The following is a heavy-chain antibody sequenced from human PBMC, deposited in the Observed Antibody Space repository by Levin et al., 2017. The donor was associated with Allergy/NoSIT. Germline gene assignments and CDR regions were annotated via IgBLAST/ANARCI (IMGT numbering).Heavy chain of an antibody. CDR1: GGSISSYY. CDR3: ARGGGIRIAARPWGYFDL. D-gene: IGHD6-6*01. Sequence: SQTLSLTCTVSGGSISSYYWSWIRQPAGKGLEWIGRIYTSGSTNYNPSLKSRVTMSVDTSKNQFSLKLSSVTAADTAVYYCARGGGIRIAARPWGYFDLWGRGTLVTVSS. V-gene: IGHV4-4*07. CDR2: IYTSGST. J-gene: IGHJ2*01.